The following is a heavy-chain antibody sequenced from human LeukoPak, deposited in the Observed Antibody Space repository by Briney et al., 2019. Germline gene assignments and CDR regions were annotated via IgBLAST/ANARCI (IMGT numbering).Heavy chain of an antibody. D-gene: IGHD6-13*01. V-gene: IGHV2-5*02. CDR2: IYWDDDK. CDR3: AHRNIAAAGAGGVAFDI. CDR1: GFSLSTSGVG. Sequence: SGPTLVNPTQTLTLTCTFSGFSLSTSGVGVGWIRQPPGKALEWLALIYWDDDKRYSPSLKSRLTITKDTSKNQVVLTMTNMDPVDTATYYCAHRNIAAAGAGGVAFDIWGQGTMVTVSS. J-gene: IGHJ3*02.